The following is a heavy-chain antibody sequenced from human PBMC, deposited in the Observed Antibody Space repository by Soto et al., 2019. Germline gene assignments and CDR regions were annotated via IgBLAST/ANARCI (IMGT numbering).Heavy chain of an antibody. CDR2: IFSNDEK. CDR3: ARRYSGYDYPRDYYYGMDV. CDR1: GFSLSNARMG. D-gene: IGHD5-12*01. J-gene: IGHJ6*02. V-gene: IGHV2-26*01. Sequence: QVTLKESGPVLVKPTETLTLTCTVSGFSLSNARMGVSWIRQPPGKALEWLAHIFSNDEKSYSTSLKSRLTISKDTSKSQVVLTMTNMDPVDTATYYCARRYSGYDYPRDYYYGMDVWGQGTTVTVSS.